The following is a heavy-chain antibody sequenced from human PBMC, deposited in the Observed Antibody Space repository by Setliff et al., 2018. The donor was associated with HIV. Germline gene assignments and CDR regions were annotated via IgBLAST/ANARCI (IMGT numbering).Heavy chain of an antibody. D-gene: IGHD5-12*01. CDR3: ASAPPDIVATSDYWYFDV. CDR1: RGAFNRYT. J-gene: IGHJ2*01. Sequence: SVKVSCKASRGAFNRYTISWVRQAPGQGLEWMGGIIPMYGTTKYAKKFQGRVTLTADESTSTAYMELSGLKSEDTALYYCASAPPDIVATSDYWYFDVWGRGTLVTVSS. CDR2: IIPMYGTT. V-gene: IGHV1-69*13.